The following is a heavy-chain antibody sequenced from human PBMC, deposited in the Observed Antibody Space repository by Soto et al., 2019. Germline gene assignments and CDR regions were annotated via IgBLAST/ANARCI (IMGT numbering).Heavy chain of an antibody. D-gene: IGHD5-18*01. J-gene: IGHJ4*02. CDR3: AREPNESYYFDY. V-gene: IGHV1-46*01. CDR1: GYTFTNYY. CDR2: IRPSGGRT. Sequence: QVHLVQSGAEVKKPGASVKVSCKASGYTFTNYYIHWVRQAPGQGLEWLGIIRPSGGRTEYAQRFQGRGNKTRDTSTSTGYMEPTSLTSEDTAVYYCAREPNESYYFDYWGQGTLVTVSS.